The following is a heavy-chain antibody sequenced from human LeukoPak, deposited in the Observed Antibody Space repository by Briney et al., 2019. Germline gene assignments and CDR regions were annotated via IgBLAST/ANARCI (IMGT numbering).Heavy chain of an antibody. CDR1: GYTFTTYG. D-gene: IGHD3-10*01. CDR2: ISAYNGNT. J-gene: IGHJ4*02. CDR3: ARATMVRGVTFHPDY. Sequence: ASVKVSCKASGYTFTTYGITWVRQAPGQGLEWMGWISAYNGNTNYAQNLRGRVTMTTDTSTSTAYLELRSLRSDDTAVYYCARATMVRGVTFHPDYWGQGTLVTVSS. V-gene: IGHV1-18*01.